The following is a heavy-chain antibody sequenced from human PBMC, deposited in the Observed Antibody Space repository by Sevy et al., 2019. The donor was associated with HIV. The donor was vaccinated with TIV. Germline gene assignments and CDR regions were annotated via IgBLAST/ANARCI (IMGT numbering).Heavy chain of an antibody. Sequence: GGYLRLSCAASGFTFSTYTMNWVRQAPGKGLEWVSSISSSANYIYYADSVKGRFTISRDNAKNSLYLQMNSLRAEDTAVYYCAKPYGSGSWEAFDIWGQGTTVTVSS. CDR2: ISSSANYI. V-gene: IGHV3-21*01. CDR1: GFTFSTYT. CDR3: AKPYGSGSWEAFDI. D-gene: IGHD3-10*01. J-gene: IGHJ3*02.